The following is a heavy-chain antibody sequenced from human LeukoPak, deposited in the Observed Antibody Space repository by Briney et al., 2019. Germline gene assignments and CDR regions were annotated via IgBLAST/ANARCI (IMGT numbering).Heavy chain of an antibody. CDR3: ARCRDGGRGEAADF. V-gene: IGHV4-39*07. CDR2: IYDSAST. J-gene: IGHJ4*02. CDR1: GGSISSENYY. D-gene: IGHD4-23*01. Sequence: SETLSLTCTMSGGSISSENYYWGWMRQTPGKGLDWIGSIYDSASTNYNPSLKSRVTISLDTSKNQVSLRLTSVTAADTAVYYCARCRDGGRGEAADFWGPGTLVTVSS.